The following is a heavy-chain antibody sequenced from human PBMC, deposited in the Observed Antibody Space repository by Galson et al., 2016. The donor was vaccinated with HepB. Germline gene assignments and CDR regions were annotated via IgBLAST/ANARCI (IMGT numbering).Heavy chain of an antibody. Sequence: SLRLSCAASGFTVSSYYMSWVRQAPGKGLEWVSVIYSSGHTYYADSVKGRITISRDQSKNTLYLQVNSLRAEDTAVYYCARVWGSFFDYWGQGTLVTVSS. D-gene: IGHD3-16*01. CDR1: GFTVSSYY. CDR3: ARVWGSFFDY. CDR2: IYSSGHT. V-gene: IGHV3-53*01. J-gene: IGHJ4*02.